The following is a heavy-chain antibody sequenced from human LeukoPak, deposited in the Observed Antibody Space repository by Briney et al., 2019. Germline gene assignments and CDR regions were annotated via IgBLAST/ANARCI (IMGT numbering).Heavy chain of an antibody. CDR3: AKDGSSSSRTSYYYYYYMDV. CDR1: GFTFSSYG. D-gene: IGHD6-6*01. V-gene: IGHV3-33*06. Sequence: GGSLRLSCAASGFTFSSYGMHWVRQAPGKGLEWVAVIWYDGSNKYYADSVKGRFTISRDNSKNTLYLQMNSLRAEDTAVCYCAKDGSSSSRTSYYYYYYMDVWGKGTTVTVSS. J-gene: IGHJ6*03. CDR2: IWYDGSNK.